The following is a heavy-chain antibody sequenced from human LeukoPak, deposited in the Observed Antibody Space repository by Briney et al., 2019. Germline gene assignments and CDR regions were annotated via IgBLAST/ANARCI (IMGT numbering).Heavy chain of an antibody. Sequence: GGSLRLSCAASGFTFSSYWMSWVRQAPGKGLEWVAVISYDGSNKYYADSVKGGFTISRDNSKNTLYLQMNSLRAEDTAVYYCARPTSYCSSTSCSPDYWGQGTLVTVSS. CDR2: ISYDGSNK. J-gene: IGHJ4*02. CDR3: ARPTSYCSSTSCSPDY. D-gene: IGHD2-2*01. V-gene: IGHV3-30*03. CDR1: GFTFSSYW.